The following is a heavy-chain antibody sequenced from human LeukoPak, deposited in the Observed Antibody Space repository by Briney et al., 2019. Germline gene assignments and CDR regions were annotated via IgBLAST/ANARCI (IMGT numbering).Heavy chain of an antibody. D-gene: IGHD3-16*01. CDR1: GYSISSGYY. V-gene: IGHV4-61*01. CDR3: ARDPRNPELGDAFDI. Sequence: SETLSLTCTVSGYSISSGYYWGWIRQPPGKGLEWIGYIYYSGSTNYNPSLKSRVTISVDTSKNQFSLKLSSVTAADTAVYYCARDPRNPELGDAFDIWGQGTMVTVSS. J-gene: IGHJ3*02. CDR2: IYYSGST.